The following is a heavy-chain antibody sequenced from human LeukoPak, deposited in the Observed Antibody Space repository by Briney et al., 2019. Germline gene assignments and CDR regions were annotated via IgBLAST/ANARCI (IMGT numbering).Heavy chain of an antibody. CDR3: ARDGDSSGYGDY. Sequence: GGSLRLPCAASGFTFSSYSMNWVRQAPGKGLEWVSSISSSSSYIYYADSVKGRFTISRDNAKNSLYLQMNSLRAEDTAVYYCARDGDSSGYGDYWGQGTLVTVSS. CDR1: GFTFSSYS. V-gene: IGHV3-21*01. J-gene: IGHJ4*02. CDR2: ISSSSSYI. D-gene: IGHD3-22*01.